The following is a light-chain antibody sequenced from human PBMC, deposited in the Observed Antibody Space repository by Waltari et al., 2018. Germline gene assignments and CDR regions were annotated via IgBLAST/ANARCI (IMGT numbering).Light chain of an antibody. CDR3: SSSTSSITWV. J-gene: IGLJ3*02. Sequence: QSALTQPPSVSGSPGQSVTISCTGTSSDVGNYNHVSWYQQSPGTAPKLIIYEVTNRPSGVPDRFSGSKSGNTASLTSSGLQAEDESDYYCSSSTSSITWVFGGGTKLTVL. CDR1: SSDVGNYNH. CDR2: EVT. V-gene: IGLV2-18*02.